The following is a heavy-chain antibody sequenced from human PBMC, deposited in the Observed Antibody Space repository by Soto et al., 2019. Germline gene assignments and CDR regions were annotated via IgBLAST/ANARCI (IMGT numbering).Heavy chain of an antibody. D-gene: IGHD3-3*02. Sequence: KSSETLSLTCTVSGDSVTSGNYYWSWIRQPPGKGLEWIGHIYYIGSTNYSPSLKSRVTISLDTSNNQFSLKVTSVTAADTAVYYCARDPISDGYNYFDYWGQGTLLTVSS. CDR1: GDSVTSGNYY. CDR3: ARDPISDGYNYFDY. J-gene: IGHJ4*02. CDR2: IYYIGST. V-gene: IGHV4-61*01.